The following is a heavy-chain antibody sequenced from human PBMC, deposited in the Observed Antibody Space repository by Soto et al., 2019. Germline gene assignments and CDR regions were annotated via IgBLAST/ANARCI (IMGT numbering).Heavy chain of an antibody. CDR1: GFTFSSYA. CDR2: ISGSGGST. J-gene: IGHJ6*03. Sequence: EVQLLESGGGLVQPGGSLRLSCAASGFTFSSYAMSWVRQAPGKGLEWVSAISGSGGSTYYAASVKGRFTISRDKSKNTLYLQMNSPRAEDTAVYYCAKGGADIVVVPAARMDVWGKGTTVTVSS. CDR3: AKGGADIVVVPAARMDV. V-gene: IGHV3-23*01. D-gene: IGHD2-2*01.